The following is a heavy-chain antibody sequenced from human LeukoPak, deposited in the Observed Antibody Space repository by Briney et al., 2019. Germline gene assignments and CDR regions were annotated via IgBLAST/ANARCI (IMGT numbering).Heavy chain of an antibody. Sequence: SETLSLTCTVSGGSISSYYWSWIRQPPGKGLEWIGYIYYSGSTNYNPSLKSRVTISVDTSKNQFSLKLSSVTAADTAVYYCATLRLRNGSGSYYVDYWGQGTLVTVSS. CDR3: ATLRLRNGSGSYYVDY. J-gene: IGHJ4*02. CDR2: IYYSGST. V-gene: IGHV4-59*08. CDR1: GGSISSYY. D-gene: IGHD3-10*01.